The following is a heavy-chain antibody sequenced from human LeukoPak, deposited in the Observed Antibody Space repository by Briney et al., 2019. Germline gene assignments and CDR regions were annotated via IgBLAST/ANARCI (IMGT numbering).Heavy chain of an antibody. Sequence: GGSLRLSCAASGFTFSSYWMHWVRQAPGKGLVWVSRINSDGSSKSYADSVKGRFTISRDNAKNTLYLQMNSLRAEDTAVYYCARNHYNILTGLLTHGFDPWGQGTLVTVSS. D-gene: IGHD3-9*01. CDR2: INSDGSSK. CDR3: ARNHYNILTGLLTHGFDP. V-gene: IGHV3-74*01. J-gene: IGHJ5*02. CDR1: GFTFSSYW.